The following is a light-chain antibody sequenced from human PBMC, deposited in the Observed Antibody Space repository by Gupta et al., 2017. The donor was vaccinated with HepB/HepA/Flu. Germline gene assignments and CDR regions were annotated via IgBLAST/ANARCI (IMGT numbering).Light chain of an antibody. J-gene: IGLJ3*02. V-gene: IGLV3-19*01. CDR2: GQN. CDR1: SLRRFY. Sequence: SSELTQDPAVSVALGQTVRMTCQGDSLRRFYASWYQQKPGQAPVLVMYGQNNRPSGIPDRFSGSSSGNTASLTITGAQAEDEADYYCNSRHSGANPNWVFGGGTKLTVL. CDR3: NSRHSGANPNWV.